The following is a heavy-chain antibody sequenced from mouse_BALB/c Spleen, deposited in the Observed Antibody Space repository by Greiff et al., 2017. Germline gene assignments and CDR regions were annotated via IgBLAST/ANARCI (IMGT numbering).Heavy chain of an antibody. Sequence: EVQLVESGGGLVKPGGSLKLSCAASGFTFSSYAMSWVRQSPEKRLEWVAEISSGGSYTYYPDTVTGRFTISRDNAKNTLYLEMSSLRSEDTAMYYCATFYYYGSSTFAYWGQGTLVTVSA. V-gene: IGHV5-9-4*01. J-gene: IGHJ3*01. CDR2: ISSGGSYT. D-gene: IGHD1-1*01. CDR1: GFTFSSYA. CDR3: ATFYYYGSSTFAY.